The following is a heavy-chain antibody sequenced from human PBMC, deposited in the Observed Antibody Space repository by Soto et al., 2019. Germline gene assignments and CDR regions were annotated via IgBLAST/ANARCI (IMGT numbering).Heavy chain of an antibody. CDR3: ARDGYCSGGSCYSVPVFDY. V-gene: IGHV3-23*01. Sequence: GGSLRLSCAASEFTFSNYAMSWVRQAPGMGLEWVSVISGIGASTSYADSVKGRFTISRDNSKNTLYLQMNSLRAEDTAVYYCARDGYCSGGSCYSVPVFDYWGQGTLVTVSS. CDR1: EFTFSNYA. D-gene: IGHD2-15*01. CDR2: ISGIGAST. J-gene: IGHJ4*02.